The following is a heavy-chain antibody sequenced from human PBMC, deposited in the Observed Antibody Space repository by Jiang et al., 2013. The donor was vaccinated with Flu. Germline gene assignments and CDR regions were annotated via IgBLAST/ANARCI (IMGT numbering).Heavy chain of an antibody. CDR1: GYDFTAYW. D-gene: IGHD3-10*01. Sequence: GAEVKKPGESLRISCQTSGYDFTAYWLNWVRQMPGKGLEWMGRIDPRDSYTDYRPSFQGRVSIAVDNSINTVYLEWRSLKASDTATYYCVRRGYGLGSLDVWGKGTTVTVSS. CDR3: VRRGYGLGSLDV. J-gene: IGHJ6*04. CDR2: IDPRDSYT. V-gene: IGHV5-10-1*01.